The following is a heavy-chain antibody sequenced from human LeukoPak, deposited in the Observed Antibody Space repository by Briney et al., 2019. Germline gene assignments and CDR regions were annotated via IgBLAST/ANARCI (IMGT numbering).Heavy chain of an antibody. Sequence: SETLSLTCTVSGGSISSSSYYWGWIRQPPGKGLEWIGSIYYSGSTYYNPSLKSRVTISVDTSKNQFSLKLSSVTAADTAVYYCARHAGSSGWYSNFDYWGQGTLVTVSS. J-gene: IGHJ4*02. CDR3: ARHAGSSGWYSNFDY. CDR2: IYYSGST. CDR1: GGSISSSSYY. D-gene: IGHD6-19*01. V-gene: IGHV4-39*01.